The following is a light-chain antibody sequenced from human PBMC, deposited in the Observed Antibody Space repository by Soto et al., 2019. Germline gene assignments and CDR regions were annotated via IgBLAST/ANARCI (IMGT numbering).Light chain of an antibody. CDR1: SSNIGAGYD. V-gene: IGLV1-40*01. CDR3: QSYDSSLSGAV. Sequence: QSVLTQPPSVSGAPGQRVTISCTGSSSNIGAGYDVHWYQQLPGTAPKLLIYGNCNRPSGVPDRFSGSKSDTSASLAITGLQAEDEADYYCQSYDSSLSGAVFGGGTQLTVL. CDR2: GNC. J-gene: IGLJ7*01.